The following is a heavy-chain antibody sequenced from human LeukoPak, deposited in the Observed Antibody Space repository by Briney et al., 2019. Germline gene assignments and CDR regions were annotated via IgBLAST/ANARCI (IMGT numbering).Heavy chain of an antibody. D-gene: IGHD3-10*01. V-gene: IGHV4-34*01. J-gene: IGHJ4*02. CDR3: ARGGATMVRGVHGY. Sequence: SETLSLTCAVYGGSFSGYYWNWIRQPPGKGLEWIGEINHSGSTNYNPSLKSRVTISVDTSKNQVSLKLSSVTAADTAVYYCARGGATMVRGVHGYWGQGTLVTVSS. CDR1: GGSFSGYY. CDR2: INHSGST.